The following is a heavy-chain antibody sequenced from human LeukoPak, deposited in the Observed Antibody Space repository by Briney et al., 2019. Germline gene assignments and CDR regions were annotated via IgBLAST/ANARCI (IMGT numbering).Heavy chain of an antibody. CDR2: ISWNSRSI. V-gene: IGHV3-9*01. J-gene: IGHJ3*02. CDR3: AKARDQESLQPRGDAFDI. CDR1: RFTLDDYA. D-gene: IGHD5-24*01. Sequence: GGSLRLSCTASRFTLDDYAMLWLRQAPGKGGEGGSDISWNSRSIGYTDSVKARFTISRENAKHSLSPQMNSPRAEDTAVYYCAKARDQESLQPRGDAFDIWGQGTMVTVSS.